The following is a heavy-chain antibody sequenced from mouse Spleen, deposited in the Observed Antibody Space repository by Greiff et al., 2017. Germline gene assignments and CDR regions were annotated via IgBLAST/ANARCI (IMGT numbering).Heavy chain of an antibody. CDR3: VGKPPYAMDY. D-gene: IGHD2-1*01. CDR2: IYPRSGNT. V-gene: IGHV1-81*01. Sequence: QVQLQQSGAELARPGASVKLSCKASGYTFTSYGISWVKQRTGQGLEWIGEIYPRSGNTYYNEKFKGKATLTADKSSSTAYMELRSLTSEDSAVYFCVGKPPYAMDYWGQGTSVTVSS. J-gene: IGHJ4*01. CDR1: GYTFTSYG.